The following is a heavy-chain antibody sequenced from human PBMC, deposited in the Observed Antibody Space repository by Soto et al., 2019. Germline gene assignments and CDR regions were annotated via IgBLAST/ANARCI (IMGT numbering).Heavy chain of an antibody. J-gene: IGHJ6*02. CDR1: GFTFSSYA. V-gene: IGHV3-64D*06. CDR2: ISSNGGST. CDR3: AALNYDFWNYYYYGMDV. D-gene: IGHD3-3*01. Sequence: GGSLRLSCSASGFTFSSYAMHWVRQAPGKGLEYVSAISSNGGSTYYADSVKGRFTISRDNSKNTLYLQMSSLRDEDTAVYYCAALNYDFWNYYYYGMDVWGQGTTVTVSS.